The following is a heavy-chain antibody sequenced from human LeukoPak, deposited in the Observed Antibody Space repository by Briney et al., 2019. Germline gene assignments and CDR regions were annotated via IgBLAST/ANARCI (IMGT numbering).Heavy chain of an antibody. D-gene: IGHD1-14*01. CDR3: ARDLSRGKPHAFDI. CDR1: GFTFSSYS. CDR2: ISSSSSYI. J-gene: IGHJ3*02. Sequence: GGSLRLSCAASGFTFSSYSMNWVRQAPGKGLEWVSSISSSSSYIYYADSVKGRFTISRDNAKKSLYLQMNGLRAEDTAVYYCARDLSRGKPHAFDIWGQGTMVTVSS. V-gene: IGHV3-21*01.